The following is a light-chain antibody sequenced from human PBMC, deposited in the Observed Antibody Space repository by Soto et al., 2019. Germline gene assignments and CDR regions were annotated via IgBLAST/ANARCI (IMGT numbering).Light chain of an antibody. Sequence: EVVLTQSPVTLSLSPGERATLSCRASQTVSSNHVIWYQQKPGQAPTLLIYGASSRATGIPDRFSGSASGTDFTLTISKLEPEDFAVSYCQHYGSSPPITFGQGTRLEIK. J-gene: IGKJ5*01. CDR2: GAS. CDR3: QHYGSSPPIT. V-gene: IGKV3-20*01. CDR1: QTVSSNH.